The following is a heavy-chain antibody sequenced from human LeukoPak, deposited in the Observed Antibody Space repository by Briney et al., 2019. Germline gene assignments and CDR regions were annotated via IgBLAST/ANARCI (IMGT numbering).Heavy chain of an antibody. CDR1: GFTFNTYG. V-gene: IGHV3-30-3*01. D-gene: IGHD5-12*01. J-gene: IGHJ4*02. CDR2: ISNDGSNR. CDR3: ARDRSSYEYYFDY. Sequence: GGSLRLSSAASGFTFNTYGVQWVRQAPGKGLEGGAVISNDGSNRYYADSVKGRFTISRDNSKTTLYLQMNSLRAEDTAVYYCARDRSSYEYYFDYWGQGTLVTVSS.